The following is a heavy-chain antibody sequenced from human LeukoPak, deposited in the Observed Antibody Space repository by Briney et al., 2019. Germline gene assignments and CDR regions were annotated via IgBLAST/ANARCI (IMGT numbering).Heavy chain of an antibody. CDR1: GFTFSSSA. CDR3: ARDGDIVVVNAISWYFDL. J-gene: IGHJ2*01. Sequence: PGGSLRLSCTASGFTFSSSAMSWVRQAPGKGLEWVSAISGSGSSTYYVDSVKGRFTISRDNSKNTLYLEMNSLRDEDTAVYYCARDGDIVVVNAISWYFDLWGRGTLVTVSS. CDR2: ISGSGSST. D-gene: IGHD2-21*01. V-gene: IGHV3-23*01.